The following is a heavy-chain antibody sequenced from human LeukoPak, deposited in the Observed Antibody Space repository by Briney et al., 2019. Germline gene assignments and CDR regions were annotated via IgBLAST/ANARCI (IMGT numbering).Heavy chain of an antibody. CDR2: IKHDGSEK. D-gene: IGHD3-22*01. J-gene: IGHJ4*02. Sequence: GGSPRLSCAASGFTFSRHWMTWVRQAPGKGLEWVANIKHDGSEKNYVDSVKGRFTISRDNAKNSLDLQMNSLRAEGTAVYYCATPLDYYDRSDSHQGGDWGQGTLVTVSS. CDR1: GFTFSRHW. CDR3: ATPLDYYDRSDSHQGGD. V-gene: IGHV3-7*03.